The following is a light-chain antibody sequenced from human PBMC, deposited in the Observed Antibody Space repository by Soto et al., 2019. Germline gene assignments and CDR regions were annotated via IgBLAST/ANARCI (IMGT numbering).Light chain of an antibody. CDR3: QHTFNSPPWT. J-gene: IGKJ1*01. Sequence: DIHMTQSPSSLSSSVGYTFTITCLASQNIDMYLNWYQQKPGKAPRVLISGASNLQSGVPSRFSGSGSGTDFTLTISSLQSEDFASYFCQHTFNSPPWTFGQGTKVDIK. V-gene: IGKV1-39*01. CDR2: GAS. CDR1: QNIDMY.